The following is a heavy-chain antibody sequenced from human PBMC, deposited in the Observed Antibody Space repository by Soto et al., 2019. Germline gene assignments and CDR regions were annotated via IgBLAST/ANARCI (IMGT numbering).Heavy chain of an antibody. CDR3: AKGASYGYSSFSYFDY. CDR2: ISGSGGST. J-gene: IGHJ4*02. CDR1: GFTFSSYA. V-gene: IGHV3-23*01. D-gene: IGHD5-18*01. Sequence: EVQLLESGGGLVQPGGSLRLSCAASGFTFSSYAMSWVRQAPGKGLEWVSAISGSGGSTYYADSVKGRFTISRDNSKNTLYLQMNSLRAEDTAVYYCAKGASYGYSSFSYFDYWGQGTLVTVSS.